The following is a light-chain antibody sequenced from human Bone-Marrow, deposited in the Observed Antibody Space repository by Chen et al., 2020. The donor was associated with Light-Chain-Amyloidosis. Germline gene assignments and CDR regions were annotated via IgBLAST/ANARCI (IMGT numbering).Light chain of an antibody. J-gene: IGLJ2*01. V-gene: IGLV3-25*03. CDR2: RDT. CDR3: QSADSSGTYEVI. Sequence: SYELTQPPSVSVSPGQTARITCSGDDLPTKYAYWYQQKPGQAPALVIHRDTERPSGISERFSGSSSGTTATLTLSGVQAEDEADYHCQSADSSGTYEVIFGGGTKLTVL. CDR1: DLPTKY.